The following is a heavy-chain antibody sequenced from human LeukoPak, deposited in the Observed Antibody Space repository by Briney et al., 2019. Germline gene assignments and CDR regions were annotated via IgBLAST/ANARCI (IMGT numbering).Heavy chain of an antibody. CDR1: GGTFSSYA. CDR2: MNPNSGNT. V-gene: IGHV1-8*03. J-gene: IGHJ6*03. D-gene: IGHD3-3*01. Sequence: ASVKVSCKASGGTFSSYAISWVRQAPGEGREWMGWMNPNSGNTGYAQKFQGRVTITRNTSISTAYMELSSLRSEDTAVYYCARRLNTTYYDFWSRYRPYYYYYMDDWGQGTTVTVSS. CDR3: ARRLNTTYYDFWSRYRPYYYYYMDD.